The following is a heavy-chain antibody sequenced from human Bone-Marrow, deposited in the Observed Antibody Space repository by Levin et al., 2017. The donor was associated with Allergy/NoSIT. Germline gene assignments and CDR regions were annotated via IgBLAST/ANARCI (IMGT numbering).Heavy chain of an antibody. D-gene: IGHD6-13*01. Sequence: GGSLRLSCAASGFTFSSYGMHWVRQAPGKGLEWVAVIWYDGSNKYYADSVKGRFTISRDNSKNTLYLQMNSLRAEDTAVYYCARGAPSRNPIKIAAAGKDYYYYGMDVWGQGTTVTVSS. J-gene: IGHJ6*02. CDR3: ARGAPSRNPIKIAAAGKDYYYYGMDV. V-gene: IGHV3-33*01. CDR2: IWYDGSNK. CDR1: GFTFSSYG.